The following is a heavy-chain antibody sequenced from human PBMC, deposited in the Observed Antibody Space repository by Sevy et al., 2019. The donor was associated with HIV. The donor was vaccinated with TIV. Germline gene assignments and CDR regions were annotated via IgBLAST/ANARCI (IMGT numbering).Heavy chain of an antibody. CDR3: ARCRSPYGDHATGSFDY. CDR2: LFYSGST. D-gene: IGHD4-17*01. CDR1: GGSVSTDSYY. Sequence: SENLSLTCTVSGGSVSTDSYYWSWIRQPPGKGLEWIGYLFYSGSTNYNPSLKSRVTISLDTSKNQFSLKLSSVTAADKALYYCARCRSPYGDHATGSFDYWGQGATVLVSS. V-gene: IGHV4-61*01. J-gene: IGHJ4*02.